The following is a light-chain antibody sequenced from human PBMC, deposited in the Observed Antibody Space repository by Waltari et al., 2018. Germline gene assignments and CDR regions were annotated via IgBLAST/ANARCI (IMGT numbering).Light chain of an antibody. Sequence: EIVMTQSPATLSVSPGERATLSCRAMQSVSSNLDWYQQKPGQAPRLLIYGPSTRATGIPARFSGSGSGTEFTLTISSLQSEDFAVYYCQQYNNWPRTFGQGTKVEIK. J-gene: IGKJ1*01. CDR2: GPS. V-gene: IGKV3-15*01. CDR1: QSVSSN. CDR3: QQYNNWPRT.